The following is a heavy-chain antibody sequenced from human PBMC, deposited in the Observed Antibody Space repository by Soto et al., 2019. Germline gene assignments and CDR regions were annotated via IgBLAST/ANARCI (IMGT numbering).Heavy chain of an antibody. V-gene: IGHV4-34*01. D-gene: IGHD2-2*01. Sequence: ASETLALTCAVYGGSFRGYYWSWIRQPPGKGLEWIGEINHSGSTNYNPSLKSRVTISVDTSKNQFSLKLSSVTAADTAVYYCARGRGGYCSSTSCYEYCSGGSCYPRVDYYYGMDVWGQGTTVTVSS. CDR1: GGSFRGYY. CDR2: INHSGST. CDR3: ARGRGGYCSSTSCYEYCSGGSCYPRVDYYYGMDV. J-gene: IGHJ6*02.